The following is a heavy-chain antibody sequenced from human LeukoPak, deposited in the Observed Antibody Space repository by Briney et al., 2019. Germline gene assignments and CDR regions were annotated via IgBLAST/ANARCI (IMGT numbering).Heavy chain of an antibody. Sequence: PGGSLRLSCVASGLAFRNYAMTWVRQAPGKGLEWVSAISGSDGSTYYADSVKGRFTISRDNSKNTLYLQMNSLRAEDTAVYYCAKDGRSSGWAYYFDYWGQGTLVTVSS. CDR2: ISGSDGST. J-gene: IGHJ4*02. D-gene: IGHD6-19*01. CDR3: AKDGRSSGWAYYFDY. V-gene: IGHV3-23*01. CDR1: GLAFRNYA.